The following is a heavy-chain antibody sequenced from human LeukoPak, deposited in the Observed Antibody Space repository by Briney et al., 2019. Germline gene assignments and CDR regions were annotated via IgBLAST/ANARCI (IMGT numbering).Heavy chain of an antibody. Sequence: GGSLRLSCAASGFTFSSYSMNWVRQAPGKGLEWVAFIRYDGSDKYYADSVKGRFTSSRDNAKNSLYLQMNSLRAEDTAVYYCARDLEVRDYYDSSGYQFDYWGQGTLVTVSS. D-gene: IGHD3-22*01. CDR1: GFTFSSYS. J-gene: IGHJ4*02. V-gene: IGHV3-30*02. CDR2: IRYDGSDK. CDR3: ARDLEVRDYYDSSGYQFDY.